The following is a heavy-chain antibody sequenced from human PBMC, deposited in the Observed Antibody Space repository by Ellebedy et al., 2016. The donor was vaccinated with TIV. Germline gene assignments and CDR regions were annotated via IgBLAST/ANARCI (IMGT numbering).Heavy chain of an antibody. CDR1: GFIVSSSY. J-gene: IGHJ4*02. CDR3: ARAHIRGVISH. V-gene: IGHV3-53*01. D-gene: IGHD3-10*01. Sequence: GESLKISCAASGFIVSSSYMSWVRQAPGKGLEWVSFIYAGGRTYYADSVKGRFFISRDNSNNTLYLQMDSLRAEDTAAYYCARAHIRGVISHWGQGTLVTVSS. CDR2: IYAGGRT.